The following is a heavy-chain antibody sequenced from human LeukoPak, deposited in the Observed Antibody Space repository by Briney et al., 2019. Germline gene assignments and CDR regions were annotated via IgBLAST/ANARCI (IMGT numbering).Heavy chain of an antibody. V-gene: IGHV3-23*01. J-gene: IGHJ4*02. CDR3: AKKGYYDGSGYYMYYFDH. CDR1: GFTFSSYA. D-gene: IGHD3-22*01. CDR2: ISGSGVNT. Sequence: GGSLRLSCAASGFTFSSYAMSWVRQAPGKGLEWVSGISGSGVNTYYANSVKGRFTISRDNAKNSLYLQMNSLTAEDTAVYYCAKKGYYDGSGYYMYYFDHWGQGTLVTVSS.